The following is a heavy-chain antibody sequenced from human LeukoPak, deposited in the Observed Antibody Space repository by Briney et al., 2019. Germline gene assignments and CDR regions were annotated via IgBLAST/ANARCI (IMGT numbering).Heavy chain of an antibody. V-gene: IGHV5-51*01. CDR3: ARWQVRAAAGEHWFDP. J-gene: IGHJ5*02. D-gene: IGHD6-13*01. CDR2: IYPGDSDT. CDR1: GYSFTSYW. Sequence: GESLKISCKGSGYSFTSYWIGWVRQMPGKGLEWMGIIYPGDSDTRYSPSFQGQVTISADKSISTAYLQWSSLKASDTAMYYCARWQVRAAAGEHWFDPWGQGTLVTVPS.